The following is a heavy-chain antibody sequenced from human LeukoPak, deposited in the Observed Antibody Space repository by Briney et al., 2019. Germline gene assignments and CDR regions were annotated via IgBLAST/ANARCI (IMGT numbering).Heavy chain of an antibody. Sequence: GGSLRLSCAASGFTSSSYWMSWVRQAPGRGLEWVANIKQDGSEKYYVDSVKGRFTISRDNAKNSLYLQMNSLRAEDTAVYYCARELTGLTDYMDVWGKGTTVTVSS. V-gene: IGHV3-7*01. CDR2: IKQDGSEK. J-gene: IGHJ6*03. D-gene: IGHD1-20*01. CDR1: GFTSSSYW. CDR3: ARELTGLTDYMDV.